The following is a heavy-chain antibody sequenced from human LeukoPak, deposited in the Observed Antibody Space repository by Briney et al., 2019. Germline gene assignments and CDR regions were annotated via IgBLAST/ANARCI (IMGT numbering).Heavy chain of an antibody. Sequence: PGGSLRLSCVGSGFPFSNFEMNWVRQAPGKGLEWVSYISRSGGNIYYSDSVKGRFTISRDNAKNSLYLQMNSLREEDTAVYYCARVTAAGTWTFDIWGQGTTVTVSS. J-gene: IGHJ3*02. V-gene: IGHV3-48*03. CDR3: ARVTAAGTWTFDI. D-gene: IGHD6-13*01. CDR2: ISRSGGNI. CDR1: GFPFSNFE.